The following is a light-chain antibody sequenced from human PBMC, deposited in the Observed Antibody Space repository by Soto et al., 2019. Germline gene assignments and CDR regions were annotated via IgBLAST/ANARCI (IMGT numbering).Light chain of an antibody. CDR3: SSYTPSTRL. Sequence: QSALTQPASVSGSPGQSITISCTGTSSDIGSNNYVSWFQQRPGKAPTLIIYEVSNRPSGVSTHFSGSKSGNTASLTISRLLPEDEAEYYCSSYTPSTRLFGGATKLTV. V-gene: IGLV2-14*01. CDR1: SSDIGSNNY. CDR2: EVS. J-gene: IGLJ3*02.